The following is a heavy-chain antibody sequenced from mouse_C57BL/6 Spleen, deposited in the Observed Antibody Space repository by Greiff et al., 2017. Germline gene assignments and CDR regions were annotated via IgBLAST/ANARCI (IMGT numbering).Heavy chain of an antibody. CDR1: GYAFSSYW. V-gene: IGHV1-80*01. CDR2: IYPGDGDT. D-gene: IGHD1-1*01. Sequence: VKLMESGAELVKPGASVKISCKASGYAFSSYWMNWVKQRPGKGLEWIGQIYPGDGDTNYNGKFKGKATLTADKSSSTAYMQLSSLTSEDSAVYFCARSYYYGSSYAYYYAMDYWGQGTSVTVSS. J-gene: IGHJ4*01. CDR3: ARSYYYGSSYAYYYAMDY.